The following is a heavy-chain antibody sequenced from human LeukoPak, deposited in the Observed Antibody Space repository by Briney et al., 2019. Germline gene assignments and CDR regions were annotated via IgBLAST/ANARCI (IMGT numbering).Heavy chain of an antibody. CDR2: IYSGGST. J-gene: IGHJ3*02. D-gene: IGHD6-19*01. Sequence: GGSLRLSCAASGFTVSSNYMSWVRQAPGKGLEWVSVIYSGGSTYYADSVKGRFTISRDNSKNTLYLQMNSLRAEDTAVYYCARVAQWQAFDIWGQGTMVTVSS. CDR1: GFTVSSNY. V-gene: IGHV3-66*01. CDR3: ARVAQWQAFDI.